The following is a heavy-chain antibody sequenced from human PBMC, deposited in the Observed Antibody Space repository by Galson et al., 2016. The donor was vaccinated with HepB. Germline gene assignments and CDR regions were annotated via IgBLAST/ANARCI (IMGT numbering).Heavy chain of an antibody. D-gene: IGHD1-7*01. J-gene: IGHJ4*02. CDR2: IRKDGDVK. Sequence: SLRLSCAASGFSFSTYWMSWVRQAPGKGLEWAANIRKDGDVKDYGASVRGRFTISRDNAMNTLYLQMDDLSPEDTAVYYCVRDSSWNSNYWGQGALVTVSS. CDR3: VRDSSWNSNY. V-gene: IGHV3-7*01. CDR1: GFSFSTYW.